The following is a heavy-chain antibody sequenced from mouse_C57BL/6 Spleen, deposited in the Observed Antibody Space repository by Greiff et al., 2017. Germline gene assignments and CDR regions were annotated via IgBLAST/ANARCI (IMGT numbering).Heavy chain of an antibody. V-gene: IGHV1-52*01. D-gene: IGHD2-3*01. CDR2: IDPSDSET. CDR3: ARGDGYQLHAMDY. J-gene: IGHJ4*01. Sequence: QVQLQQPGAELVRPGSSVKLSCKASGYTFTSYWMHWVKQRPIQGLEWIGNIDPSDSETHYNQKFKDKATLTVDKSSSTAYMQLSSLTSEDSAVYYCARGDGYQLHAMDYWGQGTSVTVSS. CDR1: GYTFTSYW.